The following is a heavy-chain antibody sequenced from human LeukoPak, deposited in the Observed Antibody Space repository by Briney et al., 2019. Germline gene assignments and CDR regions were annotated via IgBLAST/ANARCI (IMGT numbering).Heavy chain of an antibody. V-gene: IGHV3-33*06. Sequence: PGGSLRLSCAASGFSFSSYGMHWVRQAPGKGLEWVAVVWYDGSNQYYADSVKGRFTISRDNSKNILYLQTNSLRAEDTAVYYCAKAKGGTTGDVFDIWGQGTMVTVFS. J-gene: IGHJ3*02. CDR1: GFSFSSYG. CDR3: AKAKGGTTGDVFDI. D-gene: IGHD1-1*01. CDR2: VWYDGSNQ.